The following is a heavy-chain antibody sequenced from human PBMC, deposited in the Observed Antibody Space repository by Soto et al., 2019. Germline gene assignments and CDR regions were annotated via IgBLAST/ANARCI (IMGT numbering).Heavy chain of an antibody. D-gene: IGHD3-22*01. CDR2: ISYDGSNK. Sequence: GGSLRLSCAASGFTFSSYGMHWVRQAPGKGLEWVAVISYDGSNKYYADSVKGRFTISRDNSKNTLYLQMNSLRAEDTAVYYCAKDQPLYYDSSGYYDYWGQGTLVTVSS. CDR1: GFTFSSYG. V-gene: IGHV3-30*18. CDR3: AKDQPLYYDSSGYYDY. J-gene: IGHJ4*02.